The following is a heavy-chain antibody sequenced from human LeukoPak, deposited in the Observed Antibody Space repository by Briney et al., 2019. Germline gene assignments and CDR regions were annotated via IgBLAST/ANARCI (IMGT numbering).Heavy chain of an antibody. Sequence: GASVKVSCKASGGTFSSYAISWVRQAPGQGLEWMGGIIPIFGTANYAQKFQGRVTITADESTSTAYMELSSLRSEDTAVYYCARIGIVGATPRENAFDIWGQGTMVTVSS. CDR1: GGTFSSYA. CDR3: ARIGIVGATPRENAFDI. V-gene: IGHV1-69*13. J-gene: IGHJ3*02. CDR2: IIPIFGTA. D-gene: IGHD1-26*01.